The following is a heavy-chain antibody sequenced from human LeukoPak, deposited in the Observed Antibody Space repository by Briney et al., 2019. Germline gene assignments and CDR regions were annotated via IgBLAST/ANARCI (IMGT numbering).Heavy chain of an antibody. J-gene: IGHJ3*02. V-gene: IGHV3-53*01. D-gene: IGHD2-2*01. CDR2: IYSGGST. Sequence: GGSLRLSCAASGFTVSSNYMSWVRQAPGKGLEWVSVIYSGGSTYYADSVKGRFTISRDNSKNTLYLQMNSLRAEDTAVYYCARTIVVVPPAGDAFDIWGQGTMVTVSS. CDR3: ARTIVVVPPAGDAFDI. CDR1: GFTVSSNY.